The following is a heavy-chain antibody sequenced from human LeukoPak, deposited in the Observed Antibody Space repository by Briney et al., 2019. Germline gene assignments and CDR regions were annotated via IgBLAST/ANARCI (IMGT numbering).Heavy chain of an antibody. CDR1: GFTFSSHG. J-gene: IGHJ4*02. V-gene: IGHV3-33*01. CDR3: ARVWGMGYTADY. CDR2: IWYDGSKK. D-gene: IGHD3-16*01. Sequence: GTSLRPSCAASGFTFSSHGMHWVRQAPGKGLEWVAVIWYDGSKKYYGDSVKGRFTISRDDSRNTLYLQMESLRVEDTAVYYCARVWGMGYTADYWGQGTLVTVSS.